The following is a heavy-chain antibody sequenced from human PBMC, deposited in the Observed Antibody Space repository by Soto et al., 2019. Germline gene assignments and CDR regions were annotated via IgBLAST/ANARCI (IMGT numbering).Heavy chain of an antibody. Sequence: PGGSLRLSCAASGFPFSSYAMTLVRQAPGKGLEWVSGISTSGDGTYYADSVKGRFTISRDNSKNTLCLQMNSLRAEDTAVYYCATLARTKDFDYWGQGTLVTVSS. CDR2: ISTSGDGT. CDR1: GFPFSSYA. V-gene: IGHV3-23*01. J-gene: IGHJ4*02. CDR3: ATLARTKDFDY. D-gene: IGHD2-8*01.